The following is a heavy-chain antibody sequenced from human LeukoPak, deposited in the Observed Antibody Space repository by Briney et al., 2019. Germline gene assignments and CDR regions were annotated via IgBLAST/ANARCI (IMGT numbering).Heavy chain of an antibody. CDR2: IYYSGST. CDR3: ARGITRRRVFDI. J-gene: IGHJ3*02. CDR1: GGSISSGDFY. Sequence: PSETLSLTCTVSGGSISSGDFYWSWIRQPPGKGLEWIGYIYYSGSTYYNPSLKSRVTISVDTSKNQFSLKLSSVTAADTAVYYCARGITRRRVFDIWGQGTRVTVS. D-gene: IGHD3-10*01. V-gene: IGHV4-30-4*01.